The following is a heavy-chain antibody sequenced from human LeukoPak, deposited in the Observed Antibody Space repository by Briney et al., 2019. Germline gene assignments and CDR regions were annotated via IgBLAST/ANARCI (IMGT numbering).Heavy chain of an antibody. D-gene: IGHD3-22*01. Sequence: ASVKVSCKASGYTLTSYAMNWVRQAPGQGLEWMGWINTYTGNPTYAQGFTGRFVFSLDTSVSTAYLQISSLKAEDTAVYYCARWDYDSSGYALYYSDYWGQGTLVTVSS. V-gene: IGHV7-4-1*02. CDR2: INTYTGNP. J-gene: IGHJ4*02. CDR1: GYTLTSYA. CDR3: ARWDYDSSGYALYYSDY.